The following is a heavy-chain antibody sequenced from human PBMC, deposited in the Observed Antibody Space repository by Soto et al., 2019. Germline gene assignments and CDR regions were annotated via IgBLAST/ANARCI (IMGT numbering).Heavy chain of an antibody. J-gene: IGHJ4*02. CDR3: AHWGAAAGTT. CDR1: GGYISSYY. V-gene: IGHV4-59*01. D-gene: IGHD6-25*01. CDR2: VCYTGIT. Sequence: QVHLQESGPGLVKPAETLSLTCSVSGGYISSYYWSWIRQPPGKGLAWIGYVCYTGITKYNPSFKSRATISGVTFRNQCSLNLMSVTAADTAVYYCAHWGAAAGTTWGQGIRVNVSS.